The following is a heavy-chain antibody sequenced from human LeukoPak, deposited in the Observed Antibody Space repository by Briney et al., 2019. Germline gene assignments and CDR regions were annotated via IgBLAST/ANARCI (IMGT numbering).Heavy chain of an antibody. CDR2: INHSGST. D-gene: IGHD3-9*01. J-gene: IGHJ4*02. CDR1: GGSFSGYY. Sequence: RSSETLSLTCAVYGGSFSGYYWSWIRQPPWKGLEWIGEINHSGSTNYNPSLKSRVTISVDTSKNQFSLKLSSVTAADTAVYYCASEGYDILTGYSSPYWGQGTLVTVSS. CDR3: ASEGYDILTGYSSPY. V-gene: IGHV4-34*01.